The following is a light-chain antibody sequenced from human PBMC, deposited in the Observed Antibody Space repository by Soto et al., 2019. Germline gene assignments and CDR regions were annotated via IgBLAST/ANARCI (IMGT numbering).Light chain of an antibody. CDR3: QKTYSTPFT. V-gene: IGKV1-39*01. Sequence: DIQMTQSPSSLSASVGDRVTINCRASQTISNYLNWYQEKPAKAPKLLIYAASNLQSGVPSRFSGSGSGTEFTLTISNLQPEDFATYYCQKTYSTPFTFGPGTKVDI. CDR1: QTISNY. CDR2: AAS. J-gene: IGKJ3*01.